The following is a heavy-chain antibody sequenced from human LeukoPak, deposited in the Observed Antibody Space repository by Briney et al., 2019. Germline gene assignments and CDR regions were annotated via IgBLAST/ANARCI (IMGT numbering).Heavy chain of an antibody. D-gene: IGHD6-13*01. CDR1: GGSISSYY. CDR3: ARHSSSWDSNFDY. V-gene: IGHV4-39*01. Sequence: SETLSLTCTVSGGSISSYYWGWIRQPPGKGLEWIGSIYYSGSTYYNPSLKSRVTISVDTSKNQFSLKLSSVTAADTAVYYCARHSSSWDSNFDYWGQGTLVTVSS. CDR2: IYYSGST. J-gene: IGHJ4*02.